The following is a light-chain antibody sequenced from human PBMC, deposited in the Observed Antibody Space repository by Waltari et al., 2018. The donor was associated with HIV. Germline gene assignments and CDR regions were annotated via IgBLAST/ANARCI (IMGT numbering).Light chain of an antibody. CDR3: KKYNSAPFT. Sequence: DIQMTQSPSSLSAFIGDRVTITCRASQGIGIYLAWFQQKPGKVPKLLISGASTLQSGVPARFSGSGSGTDFALTISSLQPEDVASYYCKKYNSAPFTFGPGTKVDLK. CDR1: QGIGIY. CDR2: GAS. V-gene: IGKV1-27*01. J-gene: IGKJ3*01.